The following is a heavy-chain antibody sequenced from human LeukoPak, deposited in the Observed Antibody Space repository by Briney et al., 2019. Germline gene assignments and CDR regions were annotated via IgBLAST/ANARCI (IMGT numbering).Heavy chain of an antibody. CDR2: ISGSGNKT. Sequence: GGSLRLSCATSGFTFSDFAMSWVRQAPGKGLHWVSTISGSGNKTYDADSVKGRFTISRDNSKSTLYLQMSGLRAEATAVYYCAKLKRVGIAPFDDWGQGTLVTVSS. V-gene: IGHV3-23*01. CDR1: GFTFSDFA. D-gene: IGHD3-10*01. J-gene: IGHJ4*02. CDR3: AKLKRVGIAPFDD.